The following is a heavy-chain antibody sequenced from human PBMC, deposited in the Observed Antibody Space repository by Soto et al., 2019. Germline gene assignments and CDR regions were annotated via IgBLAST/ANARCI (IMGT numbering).Heavy chain of an antibody. V-gene: IGHV3-30*18. CDR3: AKDGSHNFDY. D-gene: IGHD1-26*01. CDR1: GFTFSNYA. Sequence: QVQLVESGGGVVQPGRSLRLSCAASGFTFSNYAMHWVRQAPGKGLEWVALMSYDGSNEYYADSVKGRFTISRDNSKNTLDLQMNSLRAEDTAVYYFAKDGSHNFDYWGQGTLVTVSS. J-gene: IGHJ4*02. CDR2: MSYDGSNE.